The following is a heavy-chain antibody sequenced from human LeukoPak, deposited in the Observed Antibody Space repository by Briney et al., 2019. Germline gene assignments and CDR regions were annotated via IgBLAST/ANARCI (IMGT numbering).Heavy chain of an antibody. CDR1: GVSIRSDGSS. Sequence: PSETLSLTCAVSGVSIRSDGSSWSWIPQPPGRGLEWIVYIYHSGNPHYSPSLKSRVTISIDMSRNQFSLRLNSVTAADTAVYYCARAVDDISTAYYGEIFDMWGQGTMVTVSS. J-gene: IGHJ3*02. D-gene: IGHD3-9*01. CDR2: IYHSGNP. V-gene: IGHV4-30-2*01. CDR3: ARAVDDISTAYYGEIFDM.